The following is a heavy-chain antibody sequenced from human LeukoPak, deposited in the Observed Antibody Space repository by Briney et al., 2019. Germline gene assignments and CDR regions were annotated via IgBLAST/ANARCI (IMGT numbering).Heavy chain of an antibody. J-gene: IGHJ3*02. CDR2: INPNSGGT. CDR1: GYTFTGYY. Sequence: ASVKVSCKASGYTFTGYYMHWVRQAPGQGLEWMGWINPNSGGTNYAQKFQGRVTMTRDTSISTAYMELSRLRSDDTAVYYCGIAALFSGAFGIWGQGTMVTVSS. D-gene: IGHD6-6*01. CDR3: GIAALFSGAFGI. V-gene: IGHV1-2*02.